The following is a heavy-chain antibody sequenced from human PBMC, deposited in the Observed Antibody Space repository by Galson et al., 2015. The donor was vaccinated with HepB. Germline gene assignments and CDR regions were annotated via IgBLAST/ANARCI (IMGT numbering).Heavy chain of an antibody. CDR3: VKEGSWFGGDWFDP. D-gene: IGHD3-16*01. CDR2: INGRGSTR. J-gene: IGHJ5*02. V-gene: IGHV3-23*01. Sequence: SLRLSCAGSGFIFRHRAMAWIRQAPGEGLEWVSGINGRGSTRSYSDAVKGRFSISRDNSKDTVFLQMDNLRAEDTAVYYCVKEGSWFGGDWFDPWGQGALVTVS. CDR1: GFIFRHRA.